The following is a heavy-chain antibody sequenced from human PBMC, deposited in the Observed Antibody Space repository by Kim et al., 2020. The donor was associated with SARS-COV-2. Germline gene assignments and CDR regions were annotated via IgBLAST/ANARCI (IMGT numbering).Heavy chain of an antibody. CDR1: GGSISSGGYY. J-gene: IGHJ5*02. CDR3: ARGPYYYGSGSYYKKWFDP. Sequence: SETLSLTCTVSGGSISSGGYYWSWIRQHPGKGLEWIGYIYYSGSTYYNPSLKSRVTISVDTSKNQFSLKLSSVTAADTAVYYCARGPYYYGSGSYYKKWFDPWGQGTLVTVSS. CDR2: IYYSGST. V-gene: IGHV4-31*03. D-gene: IGHD3-10*01.